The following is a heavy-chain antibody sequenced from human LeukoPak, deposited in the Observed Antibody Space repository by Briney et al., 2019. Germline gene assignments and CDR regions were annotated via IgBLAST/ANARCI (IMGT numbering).Heavy chain of an antibody. V-gene: IGHV4-34*01. D-gene: IGHD6-13*01. CDR1: GGSFSGYY. J-gene: IGHJ4*02. Sequence: PPETLSLTRAVSGGSFSGYYWSWIRQPPGKGLEWIGEINHSGSTNYNPSLKSRVTISLYMSKNQFSLKLTSVTAADTAVYCCARGDRYNSNWPFDYWGQGTLVTVSS. CDR3: ARGDRYNSNWPFDY. CDR2: INHSGST.